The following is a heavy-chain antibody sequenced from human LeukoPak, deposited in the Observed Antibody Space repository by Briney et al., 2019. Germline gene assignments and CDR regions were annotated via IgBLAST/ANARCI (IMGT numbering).Heavy chain of an antibody. D-gene: IGHD3-22*01. CDR1: GFTFSSYW. J-gene: IGHJ4*02. CDR3: AILNVYYYDSSGYSTR. V-gene: IGHV3-74*01. CDR2: INSDGSST. Sequence: GGSLRLSCAASGFTFSSYWMHWVRQAPGKGLVWVSRINSDGSSTGYADSVKGRFTISRDNAKNTLYLQMNSLRAEDTAVYYCAILNVYYYDSSGYSTRWGQGTLVTVSS.